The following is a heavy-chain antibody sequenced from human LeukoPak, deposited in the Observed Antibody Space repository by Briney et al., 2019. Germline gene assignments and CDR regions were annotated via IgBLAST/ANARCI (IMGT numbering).Heavy chain of an antibody. CDR2: ISAYNGNT. CDR3: ARDSLRDCSGGSCYPGV. J-gene: IGHJ4*02. D-gene: IGHD2-15*01. Sequence: ASVKVSCKASGYTFTSYGISWVRQAPGQGLEWMGWISAYNGNTNYAQKLQGRVTMTTDTSTSTAYMELRSLGSDDTAVYYCARDSLRDCSGGSCYPGVWGQGTLVTVSS. CDR1: GYTFTSYG. V-gene: IGHV1-18*01.